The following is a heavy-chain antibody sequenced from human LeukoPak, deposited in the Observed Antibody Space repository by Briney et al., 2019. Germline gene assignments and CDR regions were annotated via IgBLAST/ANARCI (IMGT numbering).Heavy chain of an antibody. CDR1: GFSLSTSGVG. J-gene: IGHJ4*02. CDR2: IYWDDDK. Sequence: SGPALVNPPQTLTLTCTFSGFSLSTSGVGVGWIRQPPGKALEWLALIYWDDDKRYSPSLKSRLTITKDTSKNQVVLTMTNMDPVDTATYYCARVVRGVHFDYWGQGTLVTVSS. CDR3: ARVVRGVHFDY. V-gene: IGHV2-5*02. D-gene: IGHD3-10*01.